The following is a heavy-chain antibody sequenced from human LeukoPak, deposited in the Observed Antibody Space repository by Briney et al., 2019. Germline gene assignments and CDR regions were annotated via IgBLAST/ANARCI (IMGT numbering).Heavy chain of an antibody. Sequence: SVKVSCKASGGTFSSYAISWVRQAPGQGLEWMGGIIPIFGTANYAQKFQGRATITADESASTAYMELSSLRSEDTAVYYCASMVLGAAAGIEGEETFDYWGQGTLVTVSS. CDR3: ASMVLGAAAGIEGEETFDY. D-gene: IGHD6-13*01. V-gene: IGHV1-69*01. CDR1: GGTFSSYA. J-gene: IGHJ4*02. CDR2: IIPIFGTA.